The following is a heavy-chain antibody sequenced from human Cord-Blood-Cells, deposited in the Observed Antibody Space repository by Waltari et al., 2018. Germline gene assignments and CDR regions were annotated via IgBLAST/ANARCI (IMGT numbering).Heavy chain of an antibody. CDR1: GYTFTGYY. V-gene: IGHV1-2*02. CDR3: ARVAGEFDY. J-gene: IGHJ4*02. D-gene: IGHD3-10*01. CDR2: INPNSGGT. Sequence: QVQLVQSGAEVKKPGASVKVSCKASGYTFTGYYMHWVRQAPGQGLEWMGWINPNSGGTNYAQKVQGRVTMTRDTSISTAYRELSRLRSDDTAVYYCARVAGEFDYWGQGTLVTVSS.